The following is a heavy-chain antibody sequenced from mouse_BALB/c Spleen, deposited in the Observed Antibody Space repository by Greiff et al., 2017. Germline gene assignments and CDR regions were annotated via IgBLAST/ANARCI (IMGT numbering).Heavy chain of an antibody. CDR3: ATIYYGNYVGFDY. CDR1: GYTFTSYW. Sequence: QVQLQQSGAELAKPGASVKMSCKASGYTFTSYWMHWVKQRPGQGLEWIGYINPSTGYTEYNQKFKDKATLTADKSSSTAYMQLSSLTSEDSAVYYCATIYYGNYVGFDYWGQGTTLTVSS. V-gene: IGHV1-7*01. J-gene: IGHJ2*01. D-gene: IGHD2-1*01. CDR2: INPSTGYT.